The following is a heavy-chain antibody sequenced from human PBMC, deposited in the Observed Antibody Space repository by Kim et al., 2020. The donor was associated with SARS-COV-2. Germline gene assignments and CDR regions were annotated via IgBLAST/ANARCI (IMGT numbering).Heavy chain of an antibody. V-gene: IGHV3-64*01. J-gene: IGHJ4*02. CDR2: ISSNGGST. CDR3: ASKAY. CDR1: GFTFSSYA. Sequence: GGSLRLSCAASGFTFSSYAIHWVRQAPGKGLEYVSAISSNGGSTYYANSVKGRFTISRDNSKNTLYLQMGSLRAEDMAVYYCASKAYWGQGTLVTVSS.